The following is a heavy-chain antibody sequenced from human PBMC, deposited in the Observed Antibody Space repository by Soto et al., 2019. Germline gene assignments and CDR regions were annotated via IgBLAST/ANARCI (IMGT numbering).Heavy chain of an antibody. CDR1: ELTFTNAW. CDR2: IKSEIDGGTT. V-gene: IGHV3-15*01. Sequence: PGGSLRLSCAASELTFTNAWISWVRQPPGKGLEWVGRIKSEIDGGTTDYAAPVKGRFTISRDDSKNTLYLEMNSLTTEDTALYYCTTDPGTTVTNPYFAIDDWGQGTTVTVSS. CDR3: TTDPGTTVTNPYFAIDD. J-gene: IGHJ6*02. D-gene: IGHD4-17*01.